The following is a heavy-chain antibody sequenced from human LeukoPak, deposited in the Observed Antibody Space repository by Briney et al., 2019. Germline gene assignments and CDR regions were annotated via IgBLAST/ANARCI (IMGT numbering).Heavy chain of an antibody. CDR2: IYGSGST. D-gene: IGHD3/OR15-3a*01. CDR3: ARQTGSGLFILP. J-gene: IGHJ4*02. Sequence: SEPLSLTCSVSGGSISSGTYYWTWLRQPAGKGLEWIGRIYGSGSTKYNPSLESRVTISLDTSKNQFSLKLSSVTAADTAVYYCARQTGSGLFILPGGQGTLVTVSS. CDR1: GGSISSGTYY. V-gene: IGHV4-61*10.